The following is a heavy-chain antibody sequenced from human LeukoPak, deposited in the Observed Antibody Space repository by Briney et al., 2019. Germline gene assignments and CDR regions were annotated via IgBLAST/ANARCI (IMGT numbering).Heavy chain of an antibody. Sequence: GGSLRLSCAASGLSFSSSGMNWVRQAPGKGLEWVSYITATGSTIYYADSVKGRFPISRDNARSSLFLSMSSLRAEDTAVYYCARSIIVGATGAFDVWGQGTMVTVS. CDR2: ITATGSTI. CDR3: ARSIIVGATGAFDV. CDR1: GLSFSSSG. J-gene: IGHJ3*01. V-gene: IGHV3-48*03. D-gene: IGHD1-26*01.